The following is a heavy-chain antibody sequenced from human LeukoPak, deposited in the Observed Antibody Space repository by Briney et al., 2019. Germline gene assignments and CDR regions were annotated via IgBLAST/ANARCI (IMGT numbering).Heavy chain of an antibody. V-gene: IGHV4-59*08. CDR1: GGSFNTYY. CDR3: ARLTPTRLGDYFDN. J-gene: IGHJ4*02. CDR2: ISSSGNT. Sequence: SETLSLTCTVSGGSFNTYYWSWIRQSPGKGLERIGFISSSGNTYYNPSLKSRVTIPLDTSKNQFSLSLSSVTASDTAVYYCARLTPTRLGDYFDNWGQGTLVTVSS. D-gene: IGHD3-10*01.